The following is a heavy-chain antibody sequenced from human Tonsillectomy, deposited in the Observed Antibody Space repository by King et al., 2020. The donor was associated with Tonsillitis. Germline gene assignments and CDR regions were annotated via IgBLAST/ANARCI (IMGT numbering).Heavy chain of an antibody. J-gene: IGHJ6*03. CDR2: IIPTLGIT. V-gene: IGHV1-69*02. CDR3: ASRYCSGGSCYSGYRVYYYSYMDV. CDR1: GGTFNSHT. D-gene: IGHD2-15*01. Sequence: DQLVQSGAEVRKPGSSVKVSCKASGGTFNSHTISWVRQAPGQGLEWMGRIIPTLGITNYAQKFQGSVTITADKSTSTVYMELSSLRSEDTAVYFCASRYCSGGSCYSGYRVYYYSYMDVWGQGTTVTVSS.